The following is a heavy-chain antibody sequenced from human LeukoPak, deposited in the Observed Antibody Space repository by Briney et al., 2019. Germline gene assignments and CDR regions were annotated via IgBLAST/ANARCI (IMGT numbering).Heavy chain of an antibody. CDR1: GYTFTGYY. Sequence: GASVKVSCKASGYTFTGYYMHWVRQAPGQGLEWMGRINPNSGGTNYAQKFQGRVTITRDTSASTAYMELSSLRSEDTAVYYCARDLTGDDDYWGQGTLVTVSS. V-gene: IGHV1-2*06. CDR3: ARDLTGDDDY. D-gene: IGHD7-27*01. J-gene: IGHJ4*02. CDR2: INPNSGGT.